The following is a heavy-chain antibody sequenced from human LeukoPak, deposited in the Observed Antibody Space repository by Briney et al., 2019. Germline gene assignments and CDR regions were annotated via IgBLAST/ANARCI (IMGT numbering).Heavy chain of an antibody. CDR1: GGSFSGYY. V-gene: IGHV4-34*01. CDR2: IDHSGST. CDR3: ARHGSIVGALRRRNWFDP. D-gene: IGHD1-26*01. Sequence: PSETLSLTCAVYGGSFSGYYWSWIRQPPGKGLEWIGEIDHSGSTNYNPSLKSRVTISVDTSKNQFSLKLSSVTAADTAVYYCARHGSIVGALRRRNWFDPWGQGTLVTVSS. J-gene: IGHJ5*02.